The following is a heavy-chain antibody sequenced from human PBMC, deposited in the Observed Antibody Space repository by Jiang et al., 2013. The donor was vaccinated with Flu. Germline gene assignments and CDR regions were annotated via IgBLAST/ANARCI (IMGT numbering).Heavy chain of an antibody. CDR3: ASVIIAAAKTYEYNWFDP. CDR1: GGSISSGGYY. CDR2: IYYSGST. Sequence: GSGLVKPSQTLSLTCTVSGGSISSGGYYWSWIRQHPGKGLEWIGYIYYSGSTYYNPSLKSRVTISVDTSKNQFSLKLSSVTAADTAVYYCASVIIAAAKTYEYNWFDPWGQGTLVTVSS. V-gene: IGHV4-31*03. J-gene: IGHJ5*02. D-gene: IGHD6-13*01.